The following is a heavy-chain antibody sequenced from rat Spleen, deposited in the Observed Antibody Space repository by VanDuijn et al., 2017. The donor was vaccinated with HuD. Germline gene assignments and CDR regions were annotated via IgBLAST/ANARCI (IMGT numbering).Heavy chain of an antibody. CDR1: GFTFNYYW. V-gene: IGHV5-31*01. Sequence: EVQLVESGGGSVQPGRSMKLSCAASGFTFNYYWMTWIRQAPGKGLEWVASITNAAGKVYYPDSVKGRFTISRDTAQNILYLQMNSPRSEDTATYYCTTYSDYATSPFAYWGRGALVTVSS. CDR2: ITNAAGKV. CDR3: TTYSDYATSPFAY. D-gene: IGHD1-6*01. J-gene: IGHJ3*01.